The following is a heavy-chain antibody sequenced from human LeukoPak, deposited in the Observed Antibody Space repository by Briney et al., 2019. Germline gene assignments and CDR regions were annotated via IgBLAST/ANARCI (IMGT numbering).Heavy chain of an antibody. CDR1: GFTFSSYG. V-gene: IGHV3-30*02. CDR2: IRYDGSNK. CDR3: ARDKIVGATNLDY. D-gene: IGHD1-26*01. Sequence: TGGSLRLSCAASGFTFSSYGMHWVRQAPGKGLEWVAFIRYDGSNKYYADSVKGRFTISRDNSKNTLYLQMNSLRAEDTAVYYCARDKIVGATNLDYWGQGTLVTVSS. J-gene: IGHJ4*02.